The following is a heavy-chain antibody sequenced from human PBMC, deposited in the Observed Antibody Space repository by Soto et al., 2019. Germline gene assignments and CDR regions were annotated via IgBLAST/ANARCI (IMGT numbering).Heavy chain of an antibody. D-gene: IGHD4-4*01. J-gene: IGHJ6*03. CDR2: IYPGDSDT. CDR1: GYSFTSYW. V-gene: IGHV5-51*01. Sequence: PGESLKISCKGSGYSFTSYWIGWVRQMPGKGLEWMGIIYPGDSDTRYSPSFQGQVTISADKSISTAYLQWSSLKASDTAMYYCARSVTIRYYYMDVWGKGTTVTVSS. CDR3: ARSVTIRYYYMDV.